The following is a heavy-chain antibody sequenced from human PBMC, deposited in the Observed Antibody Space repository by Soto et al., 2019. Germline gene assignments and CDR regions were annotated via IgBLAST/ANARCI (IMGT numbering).Heavy chain of an antibody. D-gene: IGHD1-7*01. CDR3: ARDMTRTVVPYFDF. V-gene: IGHV1-69*06. CDR2: IIPISGAA. Sequence: ASVKVSCKASGGTFSNYVVNWVRQAPGQGLEWMGRIIPISGAANYAQKFQGRVTITADKSTSTSYMELSSLRSEDTAVYYCARDMTRTVVPYFDFWGQGTLVTVSS. J-gene: IGHJ4*02. CDR1: GGTFSNYV.